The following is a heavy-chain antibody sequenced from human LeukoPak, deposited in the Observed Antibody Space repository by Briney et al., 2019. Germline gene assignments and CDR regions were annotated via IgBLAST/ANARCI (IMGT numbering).Heavy chain of an antibody. V-gene: IGHV4-31*03. CDR1: GGSISSGGYY. J-gene: IGHJ6*02. D-gene: IGHD2-2*01. Sequence: ASQTLSLTCTVSGGSISSGGYYWSWIRQHPGKGLEWIGYIHYSGSTYYNPSLKSRVTISVDTSKNQFSLKLSSVTAADTAVYYCARDRDIVVVPATIKVRDYGMDVWGQGTTVTVSS. CDR3: ARDRDIVVVPATIKVRDYGMDV. CDR2: IHYSGST.